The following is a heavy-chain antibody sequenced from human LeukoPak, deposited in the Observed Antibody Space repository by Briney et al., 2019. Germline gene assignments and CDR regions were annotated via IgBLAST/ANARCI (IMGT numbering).Heavy chain of an antibody. CDR2: FDPEDGET. CDR3: AGFSEWLVPFDY. D-gene: IGHD6-19*01. J-gene: IGHJ4*02. V-gene: IGHV1-24*01. Sequence: ASVKVSCKVSGYTLTELSMHWVRQAPGKGLEWMGGFDPEDGETIYAQKFQGRVTMTEDTSTDTAYMELSSLRSEDTAVYYCAGFSEWLVPFDYWGQGTLVTVSS. CDR1: GYTLTELS.